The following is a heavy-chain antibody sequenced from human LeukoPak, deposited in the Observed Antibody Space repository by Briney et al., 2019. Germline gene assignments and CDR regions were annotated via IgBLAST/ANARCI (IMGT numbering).Heavy chain of an antibody. J-gene: IGHJ4*02. D-gene: IGHD3-16*01. CDR2: ISWNSGSI. CDR1: GVTFPKYW. Sequence: HPGGSLRLSCAASGVTFPKYWMTWVRQAPGKGLEWVSGISWNSGSIGYADSVKGRFTISRDNAKNSLYLQMNSLRAEDTALYYCAVGAATAFYWGQGTLVTVSS. CDR3: AVGAATAFY. V-gene: IGHV3-9*01.